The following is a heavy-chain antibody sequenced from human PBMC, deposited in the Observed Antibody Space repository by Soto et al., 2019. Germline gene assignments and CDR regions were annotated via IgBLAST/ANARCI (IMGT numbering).Heavy chain of an antibody. CDR2: ISAYNGNT. Sequence: ASVKVSCKASGYTFTSYGISWVRQALGQGLEWMGWISAYNGNTNYAQKLQGRVTMTTDTSTSTAYMELRSLRSDDTAVYYCASHACSSTSCYGDYYYYYGMDVWGQGTTVTVSS. J-gene: IGHJ6*02. CDR1: GYTFTSYG. CDR3: ASHACSSTSCYGDYYYYYGMDV. D-gene: IGHD2-2*01. V-gene: IGHV1-18*01.